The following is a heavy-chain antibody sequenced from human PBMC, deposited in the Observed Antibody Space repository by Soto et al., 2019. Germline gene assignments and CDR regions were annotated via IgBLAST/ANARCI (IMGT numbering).Heavy chain of an antibody. CDR3: TTASVEGV. CDR1: GFSFSNAW. J-gene: IGHJ6*02. CDR2: IKRKIDGEAT. D-gene: IGHD2-15*01. V-gene: IGHV3-15*07. Sequence: EGQLVESGGGLVKPGGSLRLSCAASGFSFSNAWMNWVRQAPGKGLEWVGRIKRKIDGEATDYAGPVKGRFTVFRDDSKSALYLQMNRLKGDDTAVYYCTTASVEGVWGQGTTVTV.